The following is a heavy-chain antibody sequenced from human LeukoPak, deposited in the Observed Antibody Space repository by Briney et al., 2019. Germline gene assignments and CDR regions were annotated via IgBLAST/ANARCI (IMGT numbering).Heavy chain of an antibody. CDR3: ARDLKRGYSSGRYSWGTGSSNDF. J-gene: IGHJ4*02. V-gene: IGHV1-2*02. CDR1: GYTFTDYY. CDR2: INSNSGAT. D-gene: IGHD6-19*01. Sequence: ASVKVSCKASGYTFTDYYMHWVRQAPGQGPEWMGWINSNSGATNYAQKFQGRVTMTTDTSTSTTYLELRSLRSDDTAAYYCARDLKRGYSSGRYSWGTGSSNDFWGQGTLVTVSS.